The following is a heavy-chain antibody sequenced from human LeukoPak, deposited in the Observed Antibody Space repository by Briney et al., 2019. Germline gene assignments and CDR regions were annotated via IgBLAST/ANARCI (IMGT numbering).Heavy chain of an antibody. Sequence: RPGGSLRLSCAASGFTFDDYGMSWVRQAPGKGLEWVSGINWNGGSTGYADSVKGRFTISRDNAKNSLYLQMNSLRAEDTAVYYCARGTPYYYDSSGYYFDYWGQGTLVTVSS. J-gene: IGHJ4*02. CDR2: INWNGGST. D-gene: IGHD3-22*01. V-gene: IGHV3-20*04. CDR3: ARGTPYYYDSSGYYFDY. CDR1: GFTFDDYG.